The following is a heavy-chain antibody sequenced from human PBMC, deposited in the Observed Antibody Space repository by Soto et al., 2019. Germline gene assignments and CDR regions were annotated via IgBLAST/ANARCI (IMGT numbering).Heavy chain of an antibody. CDR1: GGTFSSNS. CDR2: ISPIFGTE. D-gene: IGHD2-15*01. Sequence: PVKVSCEASGGTFSSNSLSWARQSPGQGLEGMGGISPIFGTENYAQKFQGRVKITADESTSTAYMELSSLRSEDKSVYYCARVVPDYFSGMDVWGQGTTVTVSS. CDR3: ARVVPDYFSGMDV. J-gene: IGHJ6*02. V-gene: IGHV1-69*13.